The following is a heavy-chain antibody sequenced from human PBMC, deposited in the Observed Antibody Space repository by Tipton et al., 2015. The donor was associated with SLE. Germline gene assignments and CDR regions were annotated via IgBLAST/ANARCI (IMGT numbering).Heavy chain of an antibody. Sequence: GSLRLSCAASGFTFSSYSMNWVRQAPGKGLEWVSSISSSSSYIYYADSVKGRFTISRDNAKNSLYLQMNSLRAEDTAVYYCARDGSGSYYEDAFDIWGQGTMVTVSS. V-gene: IGHV3-21*01. CDR2: ISSSSSYI. D-gene: IGHD1-26*01. CDR3: ARDGSGSYYEDAFDI. J-gene: IGHJ3*02. CDR1: GFTFSSYS.